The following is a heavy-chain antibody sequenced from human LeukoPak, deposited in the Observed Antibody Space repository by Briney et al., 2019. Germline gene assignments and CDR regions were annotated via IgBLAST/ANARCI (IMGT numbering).Heavy chain of an antibody. Sequence: ASVKVSCKASGYTFITYYLPWVRQAPGQGLEWMGIINPSDGDTSSALKFQGRVTMTRDTSTSTVYMELSSLRSEDTAVYYCARAPDSGGYFAQPNFDYWGQGTLVTVSS. D-gene: IGHD3-22*01. CDR3: ARAPDSGGYFAQPNFDY. CDR1: GYTFITYY. CDR2: INPSDGDT. J-gene: IGHJ4*02. V-gene: IGHV1-46*01.